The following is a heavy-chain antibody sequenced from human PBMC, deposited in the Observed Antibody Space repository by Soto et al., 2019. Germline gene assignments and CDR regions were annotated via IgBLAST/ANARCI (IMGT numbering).Heavy chain of an antibody. J-gene: IGHJ6*02. Sequence: QVQLVQSGAEVKKPGSSVKVSCKASGGTFSRYSITWVRQAPGHGLEWIGRIIPIFGIPSYAQKFQGRVTITADESTSTAYMELSSLGSDDTAVDYCAREDRDRETGLVPAAIDGMDVWGQGTTVTVSS. D-gene: IGHD2-2*01. V-gene: IGHV1-69*08. CDR3: AREDRDRETGLVPAAIDGMDV. CDR1: GGTFSRYS. CDR2: IIPIFGIP.